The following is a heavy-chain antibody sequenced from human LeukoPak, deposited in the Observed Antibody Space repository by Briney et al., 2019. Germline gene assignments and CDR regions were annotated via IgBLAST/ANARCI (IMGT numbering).Heavy chain of an antibody. J-gene: IGHJ1*01. CDR2: IWYDGSNK. CDR1: GFTFSSYG. V-gene: IGHV3-33*01. D-gene: IGHD3-22*01. Sequence: PGGSLRLSCAASGFTFSSYGMHWVRQAPGKGLEWVAVIWYDGSNKYYADSVKGRFTISRDNSKNTLYLQMNSLRAEDTAVYYCARDGSYYYDSSGYPQHWGQGTLVTVSS. CDR3: ARDGSYYYDSSGYPQH.